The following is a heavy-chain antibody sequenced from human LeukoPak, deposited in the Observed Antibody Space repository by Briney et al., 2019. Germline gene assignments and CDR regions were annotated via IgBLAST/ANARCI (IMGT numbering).Heavy chain of an antibody. CDR2: IYENGGTT. D-gene: IGHD3-22*01. J-gene: IGHJ4*02. CDR1: GFTFRSHA. Sequence: PGGSLRLSCVGSGFTFRSHAMSWVRQAPEKGLEFVSGIYENGGTTYYADSVKGRFSISRDNSKNTLYLQMNSLRAEDTAVYYCAKDERYYYDSSGYFDYWGQGTLVTVSS. V-gene: IGHV3-23*01. CDR3: AKDERYYYDSSGYFDY.